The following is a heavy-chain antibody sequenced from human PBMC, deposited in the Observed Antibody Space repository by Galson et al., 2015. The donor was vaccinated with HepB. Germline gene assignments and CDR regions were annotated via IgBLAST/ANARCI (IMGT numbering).Heavy chain of an antibody. CDR3: ASSNVFSGYGPGGYFDY. D-gene: IGHD5-12*01. Sequence: SVKVSCKASGYTFTSYGISWVRQAPGQGLEWMGWISAYNGNTNYAQKLQGRVTMTTDTSTSTAYMELRSLRSDDTAVYYCASSNVFSGYGPGGYFDYWGQGTLVTVSS. CDR2: ISAYNGNT. J-gene: IGHJ4*02. CDR1: GYTFTSYG. V-gene: IGHV1-18*04.